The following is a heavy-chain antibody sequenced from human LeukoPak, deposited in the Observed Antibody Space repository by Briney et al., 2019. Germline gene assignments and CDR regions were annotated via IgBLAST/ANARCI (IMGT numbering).Heavy chain of an antibody. J-gene: IGHJ2*01. CDR1: GFTFSKDD. CDR2: IGVTGDT. V-gene: IGHV3-13*01. CDR3: TKDFCGSRAACAGGSYYDF. D-gene: IGHD2-15*01. Sequence: GGSLRLSCAASGFTFSKDDFHWVRQAPGKGLEWVAAIGVTGDTYYADSVKGRFTISREDAANSLYLPMRSLGAGDTALYYCTKDFCGSRAACAGGSYYDFWGRGALVTVSS.